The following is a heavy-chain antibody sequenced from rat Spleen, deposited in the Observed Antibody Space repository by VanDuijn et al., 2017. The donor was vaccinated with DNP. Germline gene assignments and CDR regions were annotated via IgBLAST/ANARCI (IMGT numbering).Heavy chain of an antibody. CDR3: ATLGTTGITSAMDA. CDR2: IIYDGSRT. CDR1: GFTFSDYN. D-gene: IGHD1-9*01. Sequence: EVQLVESGGGLVQPGRSLKLSCAASGFTFSDYNMAWVRQAPKKGLEWVATIIYDGSRTYYRDSVKGRFTISRDNAKSTLYLQMDSLRSEDTATYYCATLGTTGITSAMDAWGQGTSVTVSS. J-gene: IGHJ4*01. V-gene: IGHV5S10*01.